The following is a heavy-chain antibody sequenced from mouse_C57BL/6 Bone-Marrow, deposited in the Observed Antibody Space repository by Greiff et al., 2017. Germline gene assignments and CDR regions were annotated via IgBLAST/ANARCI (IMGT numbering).Heavy chain of an antibody. D-gene: IGHD1-1*01. V-gene: IGHV5-6*01. J-gene: IGHJ3*01. Sequence: EVQLQESGGDLVKPGGSLKLSCAASGFTFSSYGMSWVRQTPDKRLEWVATISSGGSYTYYPDSVKGRFTISSDNAKNTLYLQMSSLKSEDTAMYYCARRDYYGSSPAWFAYWGQGTLVTVSA. CDR1: GFTFSSYG. CDR3: ARRDYYGSSPAWFAY. CDR2: ISSGGSYT.